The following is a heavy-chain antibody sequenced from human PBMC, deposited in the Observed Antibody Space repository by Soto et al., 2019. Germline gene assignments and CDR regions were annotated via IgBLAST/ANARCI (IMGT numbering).Heavy chain of an antibody. J-gene: IGHJ1*01. CDR3: AKRRAYSSSWYGFQH. Sequence: EVQLLESGGGLVQPGGSLRLSCAASGFTFSSYALSSVRQAPGKGLEWVSAISAGGGTTYYTDSVKGRFTISRDNSKNTLYLQMNSLRAEDTAVYYCAKRRAYSSSWYGFQHWGQGTLVSVCS. CDR2: ISAGGGTT. CDR1: GFTFSSYA. D-gene: IGHD6-13*01. V-gene: IGHV3-23*01.